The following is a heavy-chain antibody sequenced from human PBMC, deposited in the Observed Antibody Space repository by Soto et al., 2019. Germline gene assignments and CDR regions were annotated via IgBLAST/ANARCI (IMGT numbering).Heavy chain of an antibody. CDR3: AKDRFFAYYYDSSGYLRPYYYDY. Sequence: GGSLRLSCAASGFTFSSYGMHWVRQAPGKVLEWVAVISYDGSNNYYADSVKGRFTISRDNSKNTLYLQMNSLRAEDTAVYYCAKDRFFAYYYDSSGYLRPYYYDYWGQGALDNVSS. CDR2: ISYDGSNN. V-gene: IGHV3-30*18. J-gene: IGHJ4*02. D-gene: IGHD3-22*01. CDR1: GFTFSSYG.